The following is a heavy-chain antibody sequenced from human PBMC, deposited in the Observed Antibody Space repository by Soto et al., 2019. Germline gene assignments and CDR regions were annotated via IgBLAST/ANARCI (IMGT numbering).Heavy chain of an antibody. CDR2: INHSGST. CDR1: GGSFGGYY. CDR3: ARGHYVDWLSNSRGAMDV. J-gene: IGHJ6*04. D-gene: IGHD3-9*01. Sequence: SETLSLTCAVYGGSFGGYYGSWIRQPPGKGLEWIGEINHSGSTNYNPSLKSRVTISVDTSKSQFSLKLSSVTAADTAIYYCARGHYVDWLSNSRGAMDVWGTGTTVTVSS. V-gene: IGHV4-34*01.